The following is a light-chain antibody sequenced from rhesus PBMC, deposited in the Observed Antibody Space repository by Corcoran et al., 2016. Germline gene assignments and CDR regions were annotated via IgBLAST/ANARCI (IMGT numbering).Light chain of an antibody. CDR3: QQYSLSPST. CDR2: RAS. J-gene: IGKJ3*01. V-gene: IGKV1-22*01. Sequence: DIQMTQSPSSLSASVGDRVTITCRASQTISSWLAWYQQKPGKAPKLLIYRASTLQYGVPSRFSGCGSGTHFTLTISSLQSEDVGTYYCQQYSLSPSTFGPGTRLDI. CDR1: QTISSW.